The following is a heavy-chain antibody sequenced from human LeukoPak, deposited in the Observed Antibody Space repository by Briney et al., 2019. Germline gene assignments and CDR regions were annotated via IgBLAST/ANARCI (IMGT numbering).Heavy chain of an antibody. CDR1: GGSFSGYY. D-gene: IGHD3-22*01. CDR3: ARHLVSAPHYYYDRRGDAFDI. J-gene: IGHJ3*02. V-gene: IGHV4-34*01. CDR2: INHSGST. Sequence: SETLSLTCAVYGGSFSGYYWSWIRQPPGKGLEWIGEINHSGSTNYNPSLKSRVTISVDTSKNQFSLKLSSVTAADTAVYYCARHLVSAPHYYYDRRGDAFDIWGQGTMVTVSS.